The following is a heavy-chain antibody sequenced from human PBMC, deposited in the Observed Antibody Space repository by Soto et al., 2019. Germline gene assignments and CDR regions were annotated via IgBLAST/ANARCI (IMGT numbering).Heavy chain of an antibody. CDR3: AHVYGGYDNFDY. CDR2: IYWDDDK. D-gene: IGHD5-12*01. Sequence: SGPTLVNPTQTLTLTFTFSVFSLSTSGVGVGWIRQPPGKALEWLALIYWDDDKRYSPSLKSRLTITKDTSKNQVVLTMTNMDPVDTATYYCAHVYGGYDNFDYWGQGTLVTVSS. CDR1: VFSLSTSGVG. V-gene: IGHV2-5*02. J-gene: IGHJ4*02.